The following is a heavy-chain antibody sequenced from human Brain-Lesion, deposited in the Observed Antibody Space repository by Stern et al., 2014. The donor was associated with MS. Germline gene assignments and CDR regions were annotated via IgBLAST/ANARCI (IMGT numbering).Heavy chain of an antibody. CDR1: GFTFSNYW. D-gene: IGHD3-10*01. CDR2: VNNDGRRT. CDR3: ARGERWFDS. Sequence: VQLVQSGGGLVQPGGPLRLSCVASGFTFSNYWMHWVRQAPGKGLGWVSRVNNDGRRTSYADSVKGRFTMSRDNAKNTLYLQMNSLRVEDTAIYYCARGERWFDSWGQGTLVTVSS. V-gene: IGHV3-74*02. J-gene: IGHJ5*01.